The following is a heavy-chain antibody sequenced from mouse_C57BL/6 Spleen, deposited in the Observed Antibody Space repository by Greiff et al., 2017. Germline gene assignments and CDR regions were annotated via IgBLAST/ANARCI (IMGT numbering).Heavy chain of an antibody. V-gene: IGHV1-80*01. J-gene: IGHJ2*01. CDR1: GYAFSSYW. CDR3: ARGQLYYFDY. D-gene: IGHD6-1*01. Sequence: QVQLKESGAELVKPGASVKISCKASGYAFSSYWMNWVKQRPGKGLEWIGQIYPGDGDTNYNGKFKGKATLTADKSSSTAYMQLSSLTSEDSAVYFCARGQLYYFDYWGQGTTLTVSS. CDR2: IYPGDGDT.